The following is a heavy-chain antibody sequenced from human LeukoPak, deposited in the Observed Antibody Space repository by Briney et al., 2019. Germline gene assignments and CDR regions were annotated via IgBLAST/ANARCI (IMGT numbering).Heavy chain of an antibody. V-gene: IGHV1-24*01. J-gene: IGHJ4*02. CDR1: GYTLTELS. CDR3: ARERESAVYLETCNY. CDR2: FDPEDGET. Sequence: ASVKVSCKVSGYTLTELSMHWVRQAPGKGLEWMGGFDPEDGETIYTQKFQGRVTMTEDTSTSTAYMELRSLRSDDTAVYYCARERESAVYLETCNYWGQGTLVTVSS. D-gene: IGHD1-20*01.